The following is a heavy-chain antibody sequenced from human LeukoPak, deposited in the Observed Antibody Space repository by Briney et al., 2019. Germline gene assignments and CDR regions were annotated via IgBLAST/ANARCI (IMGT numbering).Heavy chain of an antibody. V-gene: IGHV3-48*01. CDR2: NSSSSCTI. CDR1: GFILRSYS. Sequence: GGTLSLLCAASGFILRSYSMHWAPRARARGLEWVSYNSSSSCTILCAESVKGRFTISRDNAKTSLYLQMNSLRAEDTAVYYCARDLGAPPSRYFDWLSPHLYYMDVWGKGTTVTVSS. D-gene: IGHD3-9*01. CDR3: ARDLGAPPSRYFDWLSPHLYYMDV. J-gene: IGHJ6*03.